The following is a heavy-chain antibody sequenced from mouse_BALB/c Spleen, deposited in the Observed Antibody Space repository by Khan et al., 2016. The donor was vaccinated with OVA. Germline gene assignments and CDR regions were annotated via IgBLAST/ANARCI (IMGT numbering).Heavy chain of an antibody. CDR2: ILPGSGST. CDR3: ARSYYSSSTGYYFDY. Sequence: QVQLKQSGAELMKPGASVKISCKATGYTFSSYWIEWVKQRPGHGLEWIGEILPGSGSTNYNEKFKGKATFTADTSSNTAYMQLSSLTSEDSAVYYCARSYYSSSTGYYFDYWGQGTTLTVSS. J-gene: IGHJ2*01. D-gene: IGHD1-1*01. V-gene: IGHV1-9*01. CDR1: GYTFSSYW.